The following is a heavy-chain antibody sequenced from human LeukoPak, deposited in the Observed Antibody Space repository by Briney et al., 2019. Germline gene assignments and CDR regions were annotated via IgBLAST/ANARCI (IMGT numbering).Heavy chain of an antibody. V-gene: IGHV3-7*01. CDR2: IKQDGSEK. D-gene: IGHD2-15*01. CDR3: ARALVVVAASWFDP. CDR1: GFTFSSYA. J-gene: IGHJ5*02. Sequence: GGSLRLSCAASGFTFSSYAMHWVRQAPGKGLEWVANIKQDGSEKYYVDSVKGRFTISRDNAKNSLYLQMNSLRAEDTAVYYCARALVVVAASWFDPWGQGTLVTVSS.